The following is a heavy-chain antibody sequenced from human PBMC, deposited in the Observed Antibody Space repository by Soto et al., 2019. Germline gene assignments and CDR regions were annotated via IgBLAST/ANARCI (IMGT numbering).Heavy chain of an antibody. CDR3: VQDPAPTTGPTDGNGFDT. D-gene: IGHD4-4*01. Sequence: PEGSLRLSCAASGNNVRKYAMHWVRQAPGKGLEWEAVISSAGSEKYYGASVKGRVTISRDNFQNTVTLQMNSLRVEGTAIHYCVQDPAPTTGPTDGNGFDTWGLGTVVTVSS. V-gene: IGHV3-30*18. CDR2: ISSAGSEK. J-gene: IGHJ5*02. CDR1: GNNVRKYA.